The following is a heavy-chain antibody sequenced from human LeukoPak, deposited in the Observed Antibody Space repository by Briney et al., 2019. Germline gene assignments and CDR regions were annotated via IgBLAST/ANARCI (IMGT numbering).Heavy chain of an antibody. Sequence: GGSLRLSCAASGFTFSSYEMNWVRQAPGKGLEWVAVISYDGSNKYYADSVKGRFTISRDNSKNTLYLQMNSLRAEDTAVYYCAKVPTDYGGDYWGQGTLVTVSS. D-gene: IGHD4-23*01. V-gene: IGHV3-30*18. CDR2: ISYDGSNK. CDR3: AKVPTDYGGDY. CDR1: GFTFSSYE. J-gene: IGHJ4*02.